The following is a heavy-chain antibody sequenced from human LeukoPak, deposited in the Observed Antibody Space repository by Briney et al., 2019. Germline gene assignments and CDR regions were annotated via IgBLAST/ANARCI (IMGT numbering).Heavy chain of an antibody. CDR3: ARVRGYSGYDSGRYYYYNYMDV. Sequence: GGSLRLSCAASGFTFSRYVMTWVRQAPGKGLEWVSSISSSGGSTYYADSVKGRFTISRDNAKTSLYLKMNSMRAEDTAVYYCARVRGYSGYDSGRYYYYNYMDVWGKGTTVTVSS. J-gene: IGHJ6*03. V-gene: IGHV3-23*01. CDR2: ISSSGGST. D-gene: IGHD5-12*01. CDR1: GFTFSRYV.